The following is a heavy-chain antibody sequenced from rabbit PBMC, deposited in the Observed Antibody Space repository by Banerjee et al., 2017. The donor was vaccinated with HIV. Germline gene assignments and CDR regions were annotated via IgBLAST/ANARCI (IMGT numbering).Heavy chain of an antibody. CDR3: VRVVAGVYFNL. CDR2: IDPVFRST. V-gene: IGHV1S7*01. Sequence: QLKESGGGLVQPGGSLKLSCKASGFDFNNYYMSWVRQAPGKGLEWIGYIDPVFRSTYYASWVNGRFTISSHNAQNTLYLQLNSLTAADTATYFCVRVVAGVYFNLWGPGTLVTVS. J-gene: IGHJ4*01. D-gene: IGHD4-1*01. CDR1: GFDFNNYY.